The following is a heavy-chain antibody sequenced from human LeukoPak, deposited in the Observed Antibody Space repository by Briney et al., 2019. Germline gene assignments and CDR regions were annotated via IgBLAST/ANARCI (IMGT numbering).Heavy chain of an antibody. Sequence: PGGSLRLSCAASGFTFSSYEMNWIRQAPGKGLEWISYISNSGSTKYYADSVKGRFTISRDNAKNSVFLQMNSLRAEDTAVYYCARGDLAGYVAVWGQGTLVTVSS. J-gene: IGHJ4*02. V-gene: IGHV3-48*03. CDR1: GFTFSSYE. D-gene: IGHD2-15*01. CDR2: ISNSGSTK. CDR3: ARGDLAGYVAV.